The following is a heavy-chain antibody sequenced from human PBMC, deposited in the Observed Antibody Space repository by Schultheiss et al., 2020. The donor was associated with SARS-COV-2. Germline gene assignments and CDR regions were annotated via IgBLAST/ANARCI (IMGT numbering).Heavy chain of an antibody. CDR2: IYYSGST. Sequence: SETLSLTCTVSGGSISSGGYYWSWIRQHPGKGLEWIGYIYYSGSTYYNPSLKSRVTISVDTSKNQFSLKLSSVTAADTAVYYCARTVGDSSGYGFDYWGQGTLVTVSS. V-gene: IGHV4-31*03. CDR3: ARTVGDSSGYGFDY. J-gene: IGHJ4*02. CDR1: GGSISSGGYY. D-gene: IGHD3-22*01.